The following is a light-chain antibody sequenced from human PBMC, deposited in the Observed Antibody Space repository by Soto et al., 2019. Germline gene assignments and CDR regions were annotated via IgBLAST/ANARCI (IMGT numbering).Light chain of an antibody. CDR2: TVS. CDR3: QQYNSYPWT. J-gene: IGKJ1*01. Sequence: DIQMTQSPSTLSASVGDRVTITCRASQTISNWLAWYQQKPGKAPKFLIYTVSTLESGVPSRFSGAGSGTEFSLTISSLQPDDFATYYCQQYNSYPWTFGQGTNVEIK. V-gene: IGKV1-5*03. CDR1: QTISNW.